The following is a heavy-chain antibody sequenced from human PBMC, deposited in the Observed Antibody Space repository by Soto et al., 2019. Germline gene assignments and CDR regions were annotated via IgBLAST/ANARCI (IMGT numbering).Heavy chain of an antibody. J-gene: IGHJ4*02. CDR3: VREPDTNRQGIDY. CDR2: IYCSSGSA. CDR1: GYTFTTCY. Sequence: QVQLVQSGAEVANPGAAVNVSCRASGYTFTTCYVHWMRQAPGQGLEWVGMIYCSSGSATYAQKFRGRGTMTRATSTGTVYMELSSLRSEDTAIYSCVREPDTNRQGIDYWGQGTLVSVSS. V-gene: IGHV1-46*01. D-gene: IGHD2-8*01.